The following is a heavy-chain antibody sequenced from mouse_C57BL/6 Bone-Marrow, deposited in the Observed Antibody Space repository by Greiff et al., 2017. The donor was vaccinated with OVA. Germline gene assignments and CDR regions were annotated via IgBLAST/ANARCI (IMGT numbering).Heavy chain of an antibody. Sequence: EVQRVESEGGLVQPGSSMKLSCTASGFTFSDYYMAWVRQVPEKGLEWVANINYDGSSPYSLDSLKSRFIFSRDKEKNMQYRQMSRLKSEDTATYYCARGGDLDDWGKGTTLTVSS. CDR1: GFTFSDYY. J-gene: IGHJ2*01. CDR3: ARGGDLDD. D-gene: IGHD3-3*01. V-gene: IGHV5-16*01. CDR2: INYDGSSP.